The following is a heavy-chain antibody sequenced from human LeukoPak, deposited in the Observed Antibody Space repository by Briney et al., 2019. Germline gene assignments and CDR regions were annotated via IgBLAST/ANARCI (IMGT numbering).Heavy chain of an antibody. V-gene: IGHV4-34*01. J-gene: IGHJ5*02. CDR2: INHSGST. D-gene: IGHD3-10*01. CDR1: GGSFSGYY. CDR3: ARYYGSGSFNWFDP. Sequence: SETLSLTCAVYGGSFSGYYWSWIRQPPGKGLEWIGEINHSGSTNYNPSLKSRVTISVVTSKNQFSLKLSSVTAADTAVYYCARYYGSGSFNWFDPWGQGTLVTVSS.